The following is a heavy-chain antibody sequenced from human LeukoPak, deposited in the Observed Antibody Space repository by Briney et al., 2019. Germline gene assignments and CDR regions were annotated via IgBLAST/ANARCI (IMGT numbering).Heavy chain of an antibody. D-gene: IGHD4-23*01. CDR1: GGSVNSGGYY. Sequence: PSETLSLTCTVSGGSVNSGGYYWSWIRQHPGKGLEWIGNIYYSGITYYNPSLKSRVTISIDTSKNQFSLKLTSVTAADAAVYYCARAQFDSGGDYWGQGTLVTASS. J-gene: IGHJ4*02. CDR3: ARAQFDSGGDY. V-gene: IGHV4-31*03. CDR2: IYYSGIT.